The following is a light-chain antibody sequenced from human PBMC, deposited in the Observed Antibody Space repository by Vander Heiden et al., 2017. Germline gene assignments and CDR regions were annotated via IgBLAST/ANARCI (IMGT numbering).Light chain of an antibody. CDR2: AAS. V-gene: IGKV1-9*01. CDR3: QQLNSYPPWT. CDR1: QGISSY. J-gene: IGKJ1*01. Sequence: DIQLTQSPSFLSASLGDRVTITCRAGQGISSYLAWFQQRPGKAPNLLVYAASTLQSGVPSRFSGSESGTEFTLTISSLQPEDFATYYCQQLNSYPPWTFGQGTKVEIK.